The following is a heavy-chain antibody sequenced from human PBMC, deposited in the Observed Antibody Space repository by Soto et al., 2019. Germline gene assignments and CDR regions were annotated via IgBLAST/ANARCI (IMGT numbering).Heavy chain of an antibody. J-gene: IGHJ4*02. V-gene: IGHV3-15*01. Sequence: GGSLRLSCAASGLTFSKAWMSWVRQAPGKGLEWVGRIKSKTDGGTTDYAAPVKGRFTITRDDSKNTLYLQMNSLKTEDTAVYYCTTDALRFLEWLSYWGQGTLVTVSS. D-gene: IGHD3-3*01. CDR3: TTDALRFLEWLSY. CDR2: IKSKTDGGTT. CDR1: GLTFSKAW.